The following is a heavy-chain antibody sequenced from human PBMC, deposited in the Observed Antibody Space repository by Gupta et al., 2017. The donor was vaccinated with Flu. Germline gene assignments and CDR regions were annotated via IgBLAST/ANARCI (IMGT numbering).Heavy chain of an antibody. J-gene: IGHJ6*02. Sequence: YGIHWVRQAPGKGLEWLGIIWYDGSEKFYADSVKGRFTISRDNSNKMSYLQMDSLSPGDTAVYYCVRDGVTTRHFGMDVWGPGTTVTVSS. V-gene: IGHV3-33*01. CDR1: YG. CDR3: VRDGVTTRHFGMDV. D-gene: IGHD1-1*01. CDR2: IWYDGSEK.